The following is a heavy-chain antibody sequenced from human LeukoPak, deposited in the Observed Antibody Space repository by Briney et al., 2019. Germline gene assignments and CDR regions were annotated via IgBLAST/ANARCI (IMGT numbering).Heavy chain of an antibody. CDR3: ARESAVTTDAFDI. V-gene: IGHV4-59*12. D-gene: IGHD4-11*01. CDR2: IYYSGST. CDR1: GGSISSYY. Sequence: SSETLSLTCTVSGGSISSYYWSWIRQPPGKGLEWIGYIYYSGSTNYNPSLKSRVTISVDTSKNQFSLKLSSVTAADTAVYYCARESAVTTDAFDIWGQGTMVTVSS. J-gene: IGHJ3*02.